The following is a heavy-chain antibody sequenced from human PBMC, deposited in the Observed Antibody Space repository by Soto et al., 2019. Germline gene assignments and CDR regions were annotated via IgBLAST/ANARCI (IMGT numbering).Heavy chain of an antibody. Sequence: QVQLVESGGGVDQPGRSLRLSCAASGFTFSSYGMHWVRQAPGKGLEWVAIISYDEINKYYADSVKGRFTISRDNSKNTLSLQMNSLRAEDTAVYYCAKSVYNWNDGFFDYWGQGTLVTVSS. CDR1: GFTFSSYG. J-gene: IGHJ4*02. D-gene: IGHD1-1*01. V-gene: IGHV3-30*18. CDR2: ISYDEINK. CDR3: AKSVYNWNDGFFDY.